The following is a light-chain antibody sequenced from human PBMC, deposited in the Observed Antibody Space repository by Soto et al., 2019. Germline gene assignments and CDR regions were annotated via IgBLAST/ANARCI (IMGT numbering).Light chain of an antibody. CDR3: QKYKNYWT. V-gene: IGKV1-5*03. Sequence: DIQMTQSPSTLSASVGDRVTITCRASQSISNWLAWYQQKPGKAPKLLIYKASSLGSGVPSRFSGSGSGTEFTLTISSLQPDDFATYYCQKYKNYWTFGQGTKVEIK. CDR1: QSISNW. CDR2: KAS. J-gene: IGKJ1*01.